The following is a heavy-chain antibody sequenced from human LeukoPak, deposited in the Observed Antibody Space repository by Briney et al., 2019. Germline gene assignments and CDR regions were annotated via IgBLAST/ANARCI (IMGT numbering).Heavy chain of an antibody. J-gene: IGHJ6*03. CDR1: GGSISNINYY. Sequence: SETLSLTCTVSGGSISNINYYWGWIRQPPGKGLEWIGSIYYSGSTYYNPSLKSRVTISLDTSKNQFSLNLSSVTAADTAFYYCARAASSGWYAGLDYYYYYMDVWGKGTTVTVSS. V-gene: IGHV4-39*07. D-gene: IGHD6-19*01. CDR2: IYYSGST. CDR3: ARAASSGWYAGLDYYYYYMDV.